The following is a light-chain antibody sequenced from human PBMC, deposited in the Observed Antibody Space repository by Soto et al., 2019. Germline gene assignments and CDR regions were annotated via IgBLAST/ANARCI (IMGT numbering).Light chain of an antibody. CDR1: QSVSSN. J-gene: IGKJ4*01. V-gene: IGKV3-15*01. Sequence: EIVMTQSPATLSVSPGERATLSCRASQSVSSNLAWYQQTPGQAHRLLIYGASTMATGIPASFSGSGSGTELTLTISSLQSEDFAVYYCQQYHNWPPLTFGGGTKVEIK. CDR3: QQYHNWPPLT. CDR2: GAS.